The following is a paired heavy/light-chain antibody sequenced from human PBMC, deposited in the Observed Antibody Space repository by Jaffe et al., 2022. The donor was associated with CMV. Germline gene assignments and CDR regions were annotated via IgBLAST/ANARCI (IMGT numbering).Light chain of an antibody. J-gene: IGLJ1*01. CDR2: YKSDSDK. CDR3: MIWHSSAYV. CDR1: SGINVGTYR. Sequence: QAVLTQPSSLSASPGASASLTCTLRSGINVGTYRIYWYQQKPGSPPQYLLRYKSDSDKQQGSGVPSRFSGSKDASANAGILLISGLQSEDEADYYCMIWHSSAYVFGTGTKVTVL. V-gene: IGLV5-45*03.
Heavy chain of an antibody. CDR3: AKGNPHHYYDSSGYYLKGYYYYGMDV. CDR1: GFTFDDYA. J-gene: IGHJ6*02. V-gene: IGHV3-9*01. CDR2: ISWNSGSI. D-gene: IGHD3-22*01. Sequence: EVQLVESGGGLVQPGRSLRLSCAASGFTFDDYAMHWVRQAPGKGLEWVSGISWNSGSIGYADSVKGRFTISRDNAKNSLYLQMNSLRAEDTALYYCAKGNPHHYYDSSGYYLKGYYYYGMDVWGQGTTVTVSS.